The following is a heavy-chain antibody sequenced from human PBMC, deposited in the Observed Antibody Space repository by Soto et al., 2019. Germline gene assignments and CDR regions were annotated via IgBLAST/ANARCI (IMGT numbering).Heavy chain of an antibody. Sequence: QVQLVESGVGVVQPGRSLRLSCAASGFTFSSYGMHWVRQAPGKGLEWVAVISYDGSNKYYADSVKGRFTISRDNSKNTLYLQMNSLRAEDTAVYYCAKVMSRAATMYYFDYWGQGTLVTVSS. J-gene: IGHJ4*02. CDR1: GFTFSSYG. D-gene: IGHD2-15*01. CDR3: AKVMSRAATMYYFDY. CDR2: ISYDGSNK. V-gene: IGHV3-30*18.